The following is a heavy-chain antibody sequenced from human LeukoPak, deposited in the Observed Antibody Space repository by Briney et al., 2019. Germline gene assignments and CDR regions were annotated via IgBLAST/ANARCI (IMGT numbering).Heavy chain of an antibody. CDR1: GFTFSSYG. CDR3: ARVGQQLVIDY. J-gene: IGHJ4*02. D-gene: IGHD6-13*01. Sequence: GGSLRLSCAASGFTFSSYGMHWVRQAPGKGLEWVAVIWYDGSNKHYADSVKGRFTISRDNSKNTLYLQMNSLRAEDTAVYYCARVGQQLVIDYWGQGTLVTVSS. V-gene: IGHV3-33*08. CDR2: IWYDGSNK.